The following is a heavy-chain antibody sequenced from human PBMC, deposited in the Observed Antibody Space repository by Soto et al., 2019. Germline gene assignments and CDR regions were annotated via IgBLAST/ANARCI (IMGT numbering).Heavy chain of an antibody. D-gene: IGHD1-26*01. Sequence: PEALSLIYTVSLVYSCSGRCLGGWFRQPPGKGLEWIASIKYSGTTFYNPSLKSRVTLSVDTSKNQFALKLSSVTAAETAVYYCARHGITGSYYDAFDIWGQGTMVT. CDR3: ARHGITGSYYDAFDI. CDR2: IKYSGTT. V-gene: IGHV4-39*01. CDR1: LVYSCSGRCL. J-gene: IGHJ3*02.